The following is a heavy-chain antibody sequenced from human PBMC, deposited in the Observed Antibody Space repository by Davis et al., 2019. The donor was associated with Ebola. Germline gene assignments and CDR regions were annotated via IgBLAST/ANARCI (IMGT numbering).Heavy chain of an antibody. CDR1: GDSISNYY. CDR3: ARHAVITRYYYYGMDV. V-gene: IGHV4-59*08. Sequence: MPSETLSLTCSVSGDSISNYYWSWIRQSPGKGLEWIGYISYSGSTNYNPSLKSRVTISVDTSKNQFSLKLSSVTAADTAVYYCARHAVITRYYYYGMDVWGQGTTVTVSS. D-gene: IGHD3-22*01. CDR2: ISYSGST. J-gene: IGHJ6*02.